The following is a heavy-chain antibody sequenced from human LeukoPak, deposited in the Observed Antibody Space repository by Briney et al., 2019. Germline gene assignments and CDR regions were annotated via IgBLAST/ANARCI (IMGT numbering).Heavy chain of an antibody. CDR1: GFTFRDAW. Sequence: GGSLRLSCAASGFTFRDAWMGWVRQAPGKGLEWVGLIKSRSSGGTTEYGARVKGRFTISRDDSKNTLHLQMDSLVTEDTAVFYCTADLIGNSRGIDYWGQGTLVTVSS. D-gene: IGHD6-13*01. J-gene: IGHJ4*02. CDR3: TADLIGNSRGIDY. V-gene: IGHV3-15*01. CDR2: IKSRSSGGTT.